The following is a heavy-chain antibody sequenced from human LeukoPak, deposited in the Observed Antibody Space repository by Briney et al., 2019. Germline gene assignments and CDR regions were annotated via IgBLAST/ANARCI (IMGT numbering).Heavy chain of an antibody. Sequence: GGSLRLSCAASGFIFSSYSMNWVRQAPGKGLEWVSSISSSSSYIYYADSVKGRFTISRDNAKNSLYLQMNSLRAEDTAVYYCSRVPGVTRYFDSWGQGILVTVSS. V-gene: IGHV3-21*01. J-gene: IGHJ4*02. CDR1: GFIFSSYS. D-gene: IGHD4-23*01. CDR3: SRVPGVTRYFDS. CDR2: ISSSSSYI.